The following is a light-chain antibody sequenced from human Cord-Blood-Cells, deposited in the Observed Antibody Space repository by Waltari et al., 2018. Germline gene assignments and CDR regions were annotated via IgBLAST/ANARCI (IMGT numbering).Light chain of an antibody. CDR3: QAWDSSTVV. J-gene: IGLJ2*01. CDR1: KLGDKY. Sequence: SYELTQPPSVSVSPGQTASITCSGDKLGDKYACWYQQKPGQSPVLVIYQDSKRPSGIPERFSRSNSGNTATLTISGTQAMDEADNYCQAWDSSTVVLGGGTKLTVL. V-gene: IGLV3-1*01. CDR2: QDS.